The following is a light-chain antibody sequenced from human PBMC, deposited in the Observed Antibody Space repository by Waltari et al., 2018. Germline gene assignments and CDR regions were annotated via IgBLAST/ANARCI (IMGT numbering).Light chain of an antibody. CDR1: SGHSSNV. Sequence: QLVLTQSPSASASLGASVKLTCTLSSGHSSNVIAWLQQQPDKGPRYLRKVNSDGSLSKGDEIPDRFSGSSSGAERYLTSSRRQSEDEADYYCQTGGHGTWVFGGGTKLTVL. V-gene: IGLV4-69*01. CDR3: QTGGHGTWV. J-gene: IGLJ3*02. CDR2: VNSDGSL.